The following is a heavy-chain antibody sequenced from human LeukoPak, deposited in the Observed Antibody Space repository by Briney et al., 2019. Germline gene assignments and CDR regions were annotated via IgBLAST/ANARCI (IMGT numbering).Heavy chain of an antibody. CDR1: GFTFYDYA. J-gene: IGHJ4*02. Sequence: GGSLRLSCAASGFTFYDYAMHWVRPAPGKGLEWVSGIRWNCGSIGYADSVKGRFTISRDNAKNSLYLQMNSLRAEDTAVYYCARSRSHSLLEPNGDTPDDYWGQGTLVTVSS. V-gene: IGHV3-9*01. CDR2: IRWNCGSI. D-gene: IGHD4-17*01. CDR3: ARSRSHSLLEPNGDTPDDY.